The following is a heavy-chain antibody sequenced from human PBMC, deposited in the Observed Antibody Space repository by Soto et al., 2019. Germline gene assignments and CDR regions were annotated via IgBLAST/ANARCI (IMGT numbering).Heavy chain of an antibody. CDR2: IGGGGHIT. CDR3: GRDGGNPDSFDT. J-gene: IGHJ3*02. V-gene: IGHV3-74*01. D-gene: IGHD3-16*01. CDR1: GFNFSPFW. Sequence: EVRLVESGGGLVQPGESLRLSCAASGFNFSPFWMHWVRQAPGKGLEWISHIGGGGHITIYADSVKGRFTISRDDAKHTLYLPMNSLSTGDTAVYYCGRDGGNPDSFDTWGQGTMVTVSS.